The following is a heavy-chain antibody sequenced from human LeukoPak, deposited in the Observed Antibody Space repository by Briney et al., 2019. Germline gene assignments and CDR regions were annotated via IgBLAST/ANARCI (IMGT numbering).Heavy chain of an antibody. CDR3: AKHYGSGSYLATSIDY. J-gene: IGHJ4*02. CDR2: ISYDGSNK. V-gene: IGHV3-30*04. CDR1: GFTFSSYA. D-gene: IGHD3-10*01. Sequence: GGSLRLSCAASGFTFSSYAMHWVRQAPGKGLEWVAVISYDGSNKYYADSVKGRFTISRDNSKNTLYLQMNSLRAEDTAVYYCAKHYGSGSYLATSIDYWGQGALVTVSS.